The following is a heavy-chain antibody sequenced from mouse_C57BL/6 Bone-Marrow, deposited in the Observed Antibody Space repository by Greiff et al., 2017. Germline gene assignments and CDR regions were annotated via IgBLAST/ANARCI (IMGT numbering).Heavy chain of an antibody. CDR3: TTNYYGSPDY. D-gene: IGHD1-1*01. Sequence: EVQLQQSGAELVRPGASVKLSCTASGFNIKDYYMHWVKQRPDQGLEWIGRIDPEDGDTEYAPKFQGKATMTADPSSNTAYLQLSSLTSEDTAVYYCTTNYYGSPDYWGQGTTLTVSS. CDR1: GFNIKDYY. V-gene: IGHV14-1*01. CDR2: IDPEDGDT. J-gene: IGHJ2*01.